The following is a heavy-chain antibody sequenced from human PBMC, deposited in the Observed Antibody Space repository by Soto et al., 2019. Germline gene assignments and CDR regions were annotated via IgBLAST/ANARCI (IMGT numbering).Heavy chain of an antibody. CDR1: GGSISSSSYY. J-gene: IGHJ4*02. CDR3: ASIAARMVDY. Sequence: QLQLQESGPGLVKPSETLSLTCTVSGGSISSSSYYWGWIRQPPGKGLEWIGSIYYSGSTYYNPSLMSRVTISVDTSKNQFSLKLSSVTAADTAVYYCASIAARMVDYWGQGTLVTVSS. V-gene: IGHV4-39*01. D-gene: IGHD6-6*01. CDR2: IYYSGST.